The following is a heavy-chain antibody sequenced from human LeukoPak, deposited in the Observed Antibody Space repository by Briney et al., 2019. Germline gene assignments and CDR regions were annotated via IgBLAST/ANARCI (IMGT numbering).Heavy chain of an antibody. CDR2: MNPNSGNT. D-gene: IGHD5-24*01. V-gene: IGHV1-8*03. CDR3: ARGRDGYNYYFDY. CDR1: GYTFTSYD. Sequence: ASVKVSCKASGYTFTSYDINWVRQATGQGLEWMGWMNPNSGNTGYARKFQGRVTITRNTSISTAYMELSSLRSEDTAVYYCARGRDGYNYYFDYWGQGTLVTVSS. J-gene: IGHJ4*02.